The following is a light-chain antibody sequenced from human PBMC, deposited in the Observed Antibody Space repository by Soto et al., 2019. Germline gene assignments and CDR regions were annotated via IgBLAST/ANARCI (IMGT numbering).Light chain of an antibody. CDR1: SSDVGDYPY. CDR2: EVT. J-gene: IGLJ1*01. Sequence: QSVLTQPASVSGSPGQSITISCTGTSSDVGDYPYVSWYQKHPGKVPKLIIYEVTNRPSGVTSRFSGSKSENTASLTISGLQAEDEADYYCSSYSATNTLVFGSGTKVTVL. V-gene: IGLV2-14*01. CDR3: SSYSATNTLV.